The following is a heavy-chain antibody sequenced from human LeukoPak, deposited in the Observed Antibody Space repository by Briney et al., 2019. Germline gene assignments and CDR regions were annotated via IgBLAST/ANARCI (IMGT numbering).Heavy chain of an antibody. CDR3: AKEKDTIYFDL. D-gene: IGHD2-15*01. Sequence: GGSLRLSCGAFGFNFRAFTMHRVRQAPGKGLEWVSLFSRNGVTTYYAESVRGRFTISRDNSKNSVYLQMDSLTTEDTAVYYCAKEKDTIYFDLWGQGTMVTVSA. CDR2: FSRNGVTT. V-gene: IGHV3-43*01. CDR1: GFNFRAFT. J-gene: IGHJ3*01.